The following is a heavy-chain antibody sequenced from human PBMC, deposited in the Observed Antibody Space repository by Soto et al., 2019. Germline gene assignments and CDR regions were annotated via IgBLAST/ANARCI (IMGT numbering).Heavy chain of an antibody. CDR3: ARDRNAQWLVGGYYFDY. Sequence: GGSLRLSCVASGFTFSSYGMHWVRQAPGKGLEWVAVIWYDGSNKYYADSVKGRFTISRDNSKNTLYLQMNSLRAEDTAVYYCARDRNAQWLVGGYYFDYWGQGTLVTVSS. D-gene: IGHD6-19*01. CDR1: GFTFSSYG. J-gene: IGHJ4*02. CDR2: IWYDGSNK. V-gene: IGHV3-33*01.